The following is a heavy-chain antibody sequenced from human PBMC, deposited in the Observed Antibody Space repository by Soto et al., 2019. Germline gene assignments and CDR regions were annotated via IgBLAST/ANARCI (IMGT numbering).Heavy chain of an antibody. CDR1: GFTVSSYR. CDR2: IYGGGST. D-gene: IGHD4-17*01. V-gene: IGHV3-53*01. Sequence: EVQLVESGGGLIQPGGSLRLSCAASGFTVSSYRMSWVRQAPGKGLEWVSVIYGGGSTAYAASVKGRFTISRDDSKNTLYVQIISLTAADTAVYYSTRGTTTASGPVYWGQGTLVTVSS. J-gene: IGHJ4*02. CDR3: TRGTTTASGPVY.